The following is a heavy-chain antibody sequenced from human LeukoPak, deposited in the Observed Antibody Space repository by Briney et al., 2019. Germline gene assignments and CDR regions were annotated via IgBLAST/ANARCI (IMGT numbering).Heavy chain of an antibody. Sequence: GGSLRLSCAASGFTFSSYAMHWVRQAPGKGLEWVGRIKNKADDGTTDYAAPVKGRFTISRDDSKNTLYLQMDSLKTEDTAVYYCFRHLVVPGAGADYWGQGTLVTVSS. D-gene: IGHD2-15*01. CDR3: FRHLVVPGAGADY. J-gene: IGHJ4*02. V-gene: IGHV3-15*01. CDR2: IKNKADDGTT. CDR1: GFTFSSYA.